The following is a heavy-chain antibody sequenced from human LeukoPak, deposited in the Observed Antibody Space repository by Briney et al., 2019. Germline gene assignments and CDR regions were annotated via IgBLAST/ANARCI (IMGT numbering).Heavy chain of an antibody. J-gene: IGHJ6*03. V-gene: IGHV1-69*06. CDR3: AGEVVPAAKENYYYMDV. CDR2: IIPIFGTA. D-gene: IGHD2-2*01. Sequence: SVKVSCTASGGTFSSYAISWVRQAHGQGLEWMGGIIPIFGTANYAQKFQGRVTITADKSTSTAYMELSSLRPEDTAVYYCAGEVVPAAKENYYYMDVWGKGTTVTVSS. CDR1: GGTFSSYA.